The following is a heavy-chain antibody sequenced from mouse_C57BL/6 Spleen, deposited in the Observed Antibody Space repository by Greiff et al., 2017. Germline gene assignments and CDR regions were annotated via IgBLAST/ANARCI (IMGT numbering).Heavy chain of an antibody. CDR1: GYAFSSSW. J-gene: IGHJ1*03. Sequence: VKVVESGPELVKPGASVKISCKASGYAFSSSWMNWVKQRPGKGLEWIGRIYPGDGDTNYNGKFKGKATLTADKSSSTAYMQLSSLTSEDSAVYFCARSTTVVAHWYFDVWGTGTTVTVSS. D-gene: IGHD1-1*01. V-gene: IGHV1-82*01. CDR3: ARSTTVVAHWYFDV. CDR2: IYPGDGDT.